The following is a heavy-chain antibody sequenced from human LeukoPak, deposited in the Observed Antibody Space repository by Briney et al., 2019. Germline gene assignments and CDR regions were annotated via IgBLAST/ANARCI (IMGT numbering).Heavy chain of an antibody. J-gene: IGHJ4*02. D-gene: IGHD2-21*02. V-gene: IGHV3-74*01. CDR1: GFTFSNYW. CDR3: ATAWSY. CDR2: INSDGSST. Sequence: GGSLRLSCAASGFTFSNYWMHWVRQAPGKGLVWVSRINSDGSSTRYADSVRGRFTISRDNAKNTLYLQMNSLRAEDTAVYFCATAWSYWGQGTLVTVSS.